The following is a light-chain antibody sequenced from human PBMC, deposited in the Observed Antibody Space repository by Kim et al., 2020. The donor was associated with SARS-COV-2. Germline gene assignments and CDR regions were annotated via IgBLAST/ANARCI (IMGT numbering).Light chain of an antibody. J-gene: IGKJ1*01. V-gene: IGKV1-16*02. CDR2: GAS. CDR3: QQYNSYPWT. Sequence: ASVGDRVTITCRASQGINNYLGWFQQKPGKAPRSLIYGASRLQSGVPSKFSGSGSGTDFNLTISSLQPEDSAIYYCQQYNSYPWTFGQGTKVDIK. CDR1: QGINNY.